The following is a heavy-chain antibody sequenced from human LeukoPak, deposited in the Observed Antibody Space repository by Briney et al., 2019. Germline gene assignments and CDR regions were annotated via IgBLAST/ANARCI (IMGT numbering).Heavy chain of an antibody. V-gene: IGHV3-30-3*01. CDR2: ISYDGSNK. CDR1: GFTFSSYA. J-gene: IGHJ6*02. CDR3: ANVYYDFWSGPEFTYYYYYGMDV. Sequence: GGSLRLSCAVSGFTFSSYAMHWVRQAPGKGLEWVAVISYDGSNKYYADSVKGRFTISRDNSKNTLYLQMNSLRAEDTAVYYCANVYYDFWSGPEFTYYYYYGMDVWGQGTTVTVSS. D-gene: IGHD3-3*01.